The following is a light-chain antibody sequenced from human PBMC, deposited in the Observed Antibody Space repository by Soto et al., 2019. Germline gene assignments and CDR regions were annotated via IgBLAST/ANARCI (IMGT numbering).Light chain of an antibody. CDR2: EVT. Sequence: QSALTQPASVSGSPGQSIAISCTGTRSDVGAYNYVSWYQQHPGKPPKLMISEVTNRPSGVSDRFSGSKSGNTASLTISGLQAEDEADYYCSSFTSRFTFVFGTGTKVTVL. CDR1: RSDVGAYNY. CDR3: SSFTSRFTFV. V-gene: IGLV2-14*01. J-gene: IGLJ1*01.